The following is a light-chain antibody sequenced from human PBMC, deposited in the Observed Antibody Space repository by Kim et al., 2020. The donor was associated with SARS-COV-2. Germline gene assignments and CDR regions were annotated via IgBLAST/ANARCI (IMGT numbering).Light chain of an antibody. CDR3: MQNLETHVT. CDR1: QSLLRSNGYNY. V-gene: IGKV2-28*01. CDR2: LGS. Sequence: EIVMTQSPLSLSVTPGEPASMSCRSSQSLLRSNGYNYLAWYVQKPGQSPQLLISLGSNRASGVPDRLSGSGSGTDFTLKITRVEADDVGLYYCMQNLETHVTFGGGTKVDIK. J-gene: IGKJ4*01.